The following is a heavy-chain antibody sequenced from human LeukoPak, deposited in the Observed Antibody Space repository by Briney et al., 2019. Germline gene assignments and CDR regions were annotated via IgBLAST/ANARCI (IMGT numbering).Heavy chain of an antibody. CDR3: ARDREYRNRYYYYMDV. CDR1: GYTFTSYG. J-gene: IGHJ6*03. Sequence: ASVKVSCKASGYTFTSYGISWVRQAPGLGLEWMGWISAYNGNTNYARKLQGRVTMTTDTTTSTAYMELSSLRSEDTAVYYCARDREYRNRYYYYMDVWGKGTTVTVSS. D-gene: IGHD2/OR15-2a*01. CDR2: ISAYNGNT. V-gene: IGHV1-18*01.